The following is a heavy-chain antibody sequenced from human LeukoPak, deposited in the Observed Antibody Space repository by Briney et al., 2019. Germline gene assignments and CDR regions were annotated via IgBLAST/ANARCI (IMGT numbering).Heavy chain of an antibody. V-gene: IGHV3-48*04. Sequence: PGGSLRLSCAASGFTFSSYSMNWVRQAPGKGLEWVSYISSSSSTIYYADSVKGRFTISRDNAKNSLYLQMNSLRAEDTAVYYCARDLADCGGDCYDPDYWGQGTLVIVSS. CDR3: ARDLADCGGDCYDPDY. D-gene: IGHD2-21*02. CDR1: GFTFSSYS. J-gene: IGHJ4*02. CDR2: ISSSSSTI.